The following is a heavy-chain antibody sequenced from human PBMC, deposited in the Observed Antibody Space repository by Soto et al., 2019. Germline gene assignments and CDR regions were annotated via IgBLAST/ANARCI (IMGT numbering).Heavy chain of an antibody. CDR3: ARTLWSGYYYYYGMDV. D-gene: IGHD3-3*01. V-gene: IGHV1-2*02. CDR2: INPNSGGT. J-gene: IGHJ6*02. CDR1: GYNFTGYY. Sequence: ASVKVSCKASGYNFTGYYMHWVRQAPGQGLEWMGWINPNSGGTNYAQKFQGRVTMTRDTSISTAYMELSRLRSDDTAVYYCARTLWSGYYYYYGMDVWGQGTTVTVSS.